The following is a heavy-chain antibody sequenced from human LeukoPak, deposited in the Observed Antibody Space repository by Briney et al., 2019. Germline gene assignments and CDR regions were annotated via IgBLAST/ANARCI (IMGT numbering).Heavy chain of an antibody. D-gene: IGHD2-21*01. CDR2: IFYSGST. CDR3: ARVIQSQFDY. V-gene: IGHV4-39*07. J-gene: IGHJ4*02. Sequence: SETLSLTCTVSGGSISTSNYYWGWIRQPPGKGLEWIGNIFYSGSTYYNPSLKSRVTISVDTSKNQFSLKLSSVTAADTAVYYCARVIQSQFDYWGQGTLVTVSS. CDR1: GGSISTSNYY.